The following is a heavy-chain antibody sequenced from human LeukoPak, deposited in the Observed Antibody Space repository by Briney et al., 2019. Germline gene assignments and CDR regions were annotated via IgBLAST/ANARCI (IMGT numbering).Heavy chain of an antibody. CDR1: GFTFSSYA. Sequence: PGGSLRLSCAASGFTFSSYAMSWVRQAPGKGLERVSAISGSGGSTYYADSVKGQFTISRDNSKNTLYLQMNSLRAEDTAVYYCAKFSLDILTGYYNLDAFDIWGQGTMVTVSS. J-gene: IGHJ3*02. V-gene: IGHV3-23*01. CDR3: AKFSLDILTGYYNLDAFDI. CDR2: ISGSGGST. D-gene: IGHD3-9*01.